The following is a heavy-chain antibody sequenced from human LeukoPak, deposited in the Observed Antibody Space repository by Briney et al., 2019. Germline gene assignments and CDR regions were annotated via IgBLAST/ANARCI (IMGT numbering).Heavy chain of an antibody. J-gene: IGHJ4*02. V-gene: IGHV3-15*01. CDR2: IKSKTDGGTT. CDR1: GFTFSNAW. CDR3: TTETDYGDLDY. D-gene: IGHD4-17*01. Sequence: GGSLRLSCAASGFTFSNAWISWVRQAPGKGLEWVGRIKSKTDGGTTDYAAPVKGRFTISRDDSKNTLYLQMNSLKTEDTAVYYCTTETDYGDLDYWGQGTLVTVSS.